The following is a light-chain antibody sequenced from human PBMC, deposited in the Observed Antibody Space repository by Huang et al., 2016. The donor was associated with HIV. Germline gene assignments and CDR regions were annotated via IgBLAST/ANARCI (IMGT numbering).Light chain of an antibody. V-gene: IGKV3-20*01. CDR1: QSLTYNN. CDR3: LQYATSPRT. CDR2: DAS. Sequence: IVLTQSPGTLSLSSGERATLSCRASQSLTYNNLAWYQEKPGQPPRLCVYDASTRATGIPDRFSGSGSGSDFTLTISRLEPEDFAVYFCLQYATSPRTFGQGTKVEIK. J-gene: IGKJ1*01.